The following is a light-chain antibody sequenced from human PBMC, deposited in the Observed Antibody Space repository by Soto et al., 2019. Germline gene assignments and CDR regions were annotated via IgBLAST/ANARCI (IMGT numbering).Light chain of an antibody. CDR1: SSDVGGYNY. J-gene: IGLJ1*01. V-gene: IGLV2-14*01. CDR2: EVS. Sequence: QSALTQPASVSGSPGQSITISCTGTSSDVGGYNYVSWYQQHPGKAPKLMIYEVSNRPSGVSNRFSGSKSDNTASLTISGHEAEDEADYYCTSYTSSSTVVFGSGTKVTVL. CDR3: TSYTSSSTVV.